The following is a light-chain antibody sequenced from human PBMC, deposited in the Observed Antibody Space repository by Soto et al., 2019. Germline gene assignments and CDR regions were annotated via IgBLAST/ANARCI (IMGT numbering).Light chain of an antibody. CDR1: QSVSSN. J-gene: IGKJ5*01. CDR2: GAS. CDR3: QQYNNGPPIT. Sequence: EIVMTQSPATLSVSPGERATLSCRASQSVSSNLAGYQQKPGQAPRLLIYGASTRATGIPARFSGSGSGTESTLTISSLQSEDFAVYYCQQYNNGPPITFGQGTRLEIK. V-gene: IGKV3-15*01.